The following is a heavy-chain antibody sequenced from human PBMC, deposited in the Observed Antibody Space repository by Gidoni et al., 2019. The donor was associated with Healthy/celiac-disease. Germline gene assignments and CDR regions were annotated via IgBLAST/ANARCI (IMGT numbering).Heavy chain of an antibody. J-gene: IGHJ6*02. V-gene: IGHV1-8*01. CDR2: MNPNSGNT. CDR1: GYTFTSYA. D-gene: IGHD1-1*01. CDR3: ARGFDPGSYPGTAAFGYYYGMDV. Sequence: QVQLVQSGAEVKKPGASVKVSCKASGYTFTSYAINWVRQATGQGLEWMGWMNPNSGNTGYAQKFQGRVTMTRNTSISTAYMELSSLRSEDTAVYYCARGFDPGSYPGTAAFGYYYGMDVWGQGTTVTVSS.